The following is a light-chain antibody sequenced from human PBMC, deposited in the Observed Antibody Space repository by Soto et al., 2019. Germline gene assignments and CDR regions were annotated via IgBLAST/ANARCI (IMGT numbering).Light chain of an antibody. J-gene: IGKJ4*01. CDR1: QSVSSY. V-gene: IGKV3-11*01. CDR2: DAS. Sequence: IVLTQSPATLSLSPGDRATLSCRASQSVSSYLAWYQQKPGQAPRLLIYDASNRATGIPARFSGSGSGTDFTLTISSLEPEDFAFYYCQQRSNWLTFGGGTKVDIK. CDR3: QQRSNWLT.